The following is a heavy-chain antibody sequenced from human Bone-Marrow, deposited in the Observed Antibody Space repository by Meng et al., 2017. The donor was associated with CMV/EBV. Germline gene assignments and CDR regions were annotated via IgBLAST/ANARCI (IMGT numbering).Heavy chain of an antibody. J-gene: IGHJ4*02. CDR2: ISGSGGST. V-gene: IGHV3-23*01. CDR3: AKHSGGYCSSNSCTIYY. Sequence: GGSLRLSCAASGFTFSSYAMSWVRQAPGKGLEWVSAISGSGGSTYYADSVKGRFTISRDNSKNTLYLQMNSLRVEDTAVYYCAKHSGGYCSSNSCTIYYWGQGTLVTVSS. CDR1: GFTFSSYA. D-gene: IGHD2-2*01.